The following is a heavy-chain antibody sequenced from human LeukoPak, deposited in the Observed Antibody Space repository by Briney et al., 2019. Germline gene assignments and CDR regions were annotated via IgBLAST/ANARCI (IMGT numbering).Heavy chain of an antibody. CDR2: TIPRFGTT. J-gene: IGHJ4*02. V-gene: IGHV1-69*06. Sequence: GASVKVSCKASGGTFSASPLSWVRQAPGQGLEWMGGTIPRFGTTHYAQKFQGRVSISADTSTRTLYLEVSSLRSEDTAIYYCGIWPGVATEDFWSGPLNYWGEATLVSVSS. CDR3: GIWPGVATEDFWSGPLNY. CDR1: GGTFSASP. D-gene: IGHD3-3*01.